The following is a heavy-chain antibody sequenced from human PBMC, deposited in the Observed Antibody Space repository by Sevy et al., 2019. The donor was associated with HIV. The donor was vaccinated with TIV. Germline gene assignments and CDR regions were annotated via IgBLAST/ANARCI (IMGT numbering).Heavy chain of an antibody. CDR3: ARDSRRDDYVPYY. Sequence: ASVKVSCKASGGTFSSYAISCVRQAPGQGLEWMGGIIPIFGTANYAQKFQGRVTITADESTSTAYMELSSLRSEDTAVYYCARDSRRDDYVPYYWGQGTLVTVSS. D-gene: IGHD4-17*01. J-gene: IGHJ4*02. V-gene: IGHV1-69*13. CDR2: IIPIFGTA. CDR1: GGTFSSYA.